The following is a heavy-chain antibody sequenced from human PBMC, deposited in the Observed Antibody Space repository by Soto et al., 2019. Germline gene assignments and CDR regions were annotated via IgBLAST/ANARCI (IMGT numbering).Heavy chain of an antibody. J-gene: IGHJ5*02. Sequence: GGSLRLSCAASGFTFSSYAMSWVRQAPGKGLEWVSAISGSGGSTYYADSVKGRFTISRDNSKNTLYLQMNSLRAEDTAVYYCAKVSRGRLLPLRGWFDPWGQGTLVTVSS. CDR3: AKVSRGRLLPLRGWFDP. V-gene: IGHV3-23*01. CDR2: ISGSGGST. D-gene: IGHD3-22*01. CDR1: GFTFSSYA.